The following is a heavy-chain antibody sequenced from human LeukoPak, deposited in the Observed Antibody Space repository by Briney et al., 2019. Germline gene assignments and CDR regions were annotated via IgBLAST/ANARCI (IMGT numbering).Heavy chain of an antibody. Sequence: GGSLRLSCAAYGFTFSRYVMHWGGQAQGKGLEWVAIISYDGSNEYYADSVKGRFTISRDNSKNTLYLQMNSLRTEDTAVYYCAKDLTTVTTQGDYWGQGTLVTVSS. CDR3: AKDLTTVTTQGDY. V-gene: IGHV3-30*04. CDR1: GFTFSRYV. CDR2: ISYDGSNE. D-gene: IGHD4-17*01. J-gene: IGHJ4*02.